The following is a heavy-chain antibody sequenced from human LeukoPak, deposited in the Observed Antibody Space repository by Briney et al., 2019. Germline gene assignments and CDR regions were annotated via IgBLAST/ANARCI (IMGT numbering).Heavy chain of an antibody. CDR3: ARDRSSSWKYYYYYGMDV. CDR2: INPGGGST. CDR1: GYTFTSYY. J-gene: IGHJ6*02. D-gene: IGHD6-13*01. V-gene: IGHV1-46*01. Sequence: ASVKVSCKASGYTFTSYYMHWVRQAPGQGLEWMGIINPGGGSTSYAQKFQGRVTMTRDTSTSTVYMELSSLRSEDTAVYYCARDRSSSWKYYYYYGMDVWGQGTTVTVSS.